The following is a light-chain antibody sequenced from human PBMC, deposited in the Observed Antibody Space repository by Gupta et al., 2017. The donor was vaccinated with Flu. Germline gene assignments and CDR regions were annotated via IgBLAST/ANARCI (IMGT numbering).Light chain of an antibody. J-gene: IGKJ4*01. CDR2: WAS. V-gene: IGKV4-1*01. CDR3: QQYYSTPLT. Sequence: DILMTQSPDSLAVSLGERATINCQSSQSVVNSSNNKNYLAWYQQKAGQPPKLLIYWASTRESGVPDRFSGSGSGTDFTLTISSLQAEDVAVYYCQQYYSTPLTFGRGTKVEIK. CDR1: QSVVNSSNNKNY.